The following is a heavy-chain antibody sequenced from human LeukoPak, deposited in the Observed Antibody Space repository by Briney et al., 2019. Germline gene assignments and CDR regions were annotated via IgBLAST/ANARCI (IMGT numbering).Heavy chain of an antibody. CDR2: IKEDGSQI. CDR1: GFTFTNYW. D-gene: IGHD6-19*01. CDR3: AGSSGWLFDY. J-gene: IGHJ4*02. V-gene: IGHV3-7*01. Sequence: GGSLRLSCAGSGFTFTNYWMNWVRQAPGKGLEWVANIKEDGSQIYYVDSVKGRFTISRDNAKNSVYLQMNSLRAEDTAVYYCAGSSGWLFDYCGQGTLVAVSS.